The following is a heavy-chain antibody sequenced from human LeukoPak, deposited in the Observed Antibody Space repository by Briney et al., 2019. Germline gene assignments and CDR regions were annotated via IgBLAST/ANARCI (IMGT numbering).Heavy chain of an antibody. D-gene: IGHD4-17*01. J-gene: IGHJ4*02. V-gene: IGHV3-74*01. CDR1: GFTFSTYW. CDR3: ARVVRFFDY. CDR2: IRGGGGDI. Sequence: GGSLRLSCAAFGFTFSTYWMHWVRQAPGKGLVWVSRIRGGGGDIINADSVKGRFTISRDNAKNTLYLQMNSLSAEDTALYYCARVVRFFDYWGQGTLVTVSS.